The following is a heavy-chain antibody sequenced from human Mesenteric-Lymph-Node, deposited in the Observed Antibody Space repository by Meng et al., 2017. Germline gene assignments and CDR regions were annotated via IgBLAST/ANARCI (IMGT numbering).Heavy chain of an antibody. CDR2: IYPGDSDT. D-gene: IGHD5-12*01. CDR1: GYSFTTYW. CDR3: ARPGSGYYFDY. J-gene: IGHJ4*02. Sequence: GESLKISCRGSGYSFTTYWIGWVRQMPGKGLEWMGIIYPGDSDTRYSPSSQGQVTISADKSISTASLQWSSLKASDTAMYYCARPGSGYYFDYWGQGTLVTVSS. V-gene: IGHV5-51*01.